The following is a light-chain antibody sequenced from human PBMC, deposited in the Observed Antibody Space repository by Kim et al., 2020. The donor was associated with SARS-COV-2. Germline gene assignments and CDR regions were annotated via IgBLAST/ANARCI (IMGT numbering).Light chain of an antibody. CDR1: QRISQW. Sequence: APAGDTVTIPCRASQRISQWLAWYQHKPRKAPKLLIYTASTLASGVPSRFSGSGSGAQFTLTINNLQPDDFATYYCQHYKSYPWTFGQGTKVDIK. J-gene: IGKJ1*01. V-gene: IGKV1-5*03. CDR3: QHYKSYPWT. CDR2: TAS.